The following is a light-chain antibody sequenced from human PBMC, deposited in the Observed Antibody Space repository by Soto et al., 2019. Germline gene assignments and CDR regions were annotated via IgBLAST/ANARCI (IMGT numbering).Light chain of an antibody. V-gene: IGLV2-11*01. Sequence: QSALTQPRSVSGSPGQSVTISCTGTSSDVGGYNYVSWYQQHPAKAPKLVIYDVNRRPSGVPDRFSGSKSGKTASLTISGLQAEDEADYYCSSFAGYNAFVVFGGGTKVTVL. CDR2: DVN. J-gene: IGLJ2*01. CDR3: SSFAGYNAFVV. CDR1: SSDVGGYNY.